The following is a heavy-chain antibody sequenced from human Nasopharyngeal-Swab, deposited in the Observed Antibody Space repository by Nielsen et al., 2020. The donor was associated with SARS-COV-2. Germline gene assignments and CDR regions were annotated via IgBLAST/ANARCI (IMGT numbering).Heavy chain of an antibody. J-gene: IGHJ6*02. CDR1: GFTFRSYA. V-gene: IGHV3-23*01. D-gene: IGHD5-12*01. Sequence: GGSLRLSCAASGFTFRSYAISWVRQAPGKGLEWVSVISGSDHTTYYADSVKGRFTISRDNSKNTVNLQMNSLRAEDTAMYYCAKDRDSGDDSGEYYHYYGMDVWGQGTSVTAS. CDR3: AKDRDSGDDSGEYYHYYGMDV. CDR2: ISGSDHTT.